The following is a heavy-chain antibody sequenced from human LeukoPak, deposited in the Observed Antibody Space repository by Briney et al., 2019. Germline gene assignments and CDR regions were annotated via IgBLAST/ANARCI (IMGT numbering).Heavy chain of an antibody. Sequence: SETLSLTCTVSGGSISSYYWSWIRQPPGKGLEWIGYIYYSGSTNYNPSLKSRVTISVDTSKNHFSLKLSSVTAADTAVYYCAKDSRDGYNQFDYWGQGTLVTVSS. CDR2: IYYSGST. J-gene: IGHJ4*02. V-gene: IGHV4-59*01. CDR3: AKDSRDGYNQFDY. CDR1: GGSISSYY. D-gene: IGHD5-24*01.